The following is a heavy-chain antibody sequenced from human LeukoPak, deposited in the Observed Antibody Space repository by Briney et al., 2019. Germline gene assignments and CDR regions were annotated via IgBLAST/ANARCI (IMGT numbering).Heavy chain of an antibody. CDR3: ATIGYYYDSSGYFQPVDY. CDR1: GGSISSSSYY. D-gene: IGHD3-22*01. V-gene: IGHV4-39*01. J-gene: IGHJ4*02. CDR2: IYYSGST. Sequence: SETLSLTCTVSGGSISSSSYYWGWIRQPPGTGLEWIGSIYYSGSTYYNPSLKSRVTISVDTSKNQFSLKLSSVTAADTAVYYCATIGYYYDSSGYFQPVDYWGQGTLVTVSS.